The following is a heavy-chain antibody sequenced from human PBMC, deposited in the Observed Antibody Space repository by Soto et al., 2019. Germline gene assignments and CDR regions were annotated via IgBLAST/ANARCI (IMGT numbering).Heavy chain of an antibody. J-gene: IGHJ4*02. CDR1: GFTFSSHG. D-gene: IGHD6-13*01. CDR3: AKGGPFSIAAAGTQ. Sequence: PGGPLRLSCAASGFTFSSHGMHWVRQAPGKGLQWVAVISYDESKKYYAVSVKGRFTISRDNSKNTLYLQMNSLRVEDTAVYYCAKGGPFSIAAAGTQWGQRTLLTVSS. CDR2: ISYDESKK. V-gene: IGHV3-30*18.